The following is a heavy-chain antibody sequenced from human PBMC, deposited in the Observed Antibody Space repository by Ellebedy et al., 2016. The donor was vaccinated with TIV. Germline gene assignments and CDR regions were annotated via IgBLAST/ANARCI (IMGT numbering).Heavy chain of an antibody. CDR1: GFTFSSYA. CDR3: AKARVGYCSSTSCYQYDY. Sequence: GESLKISXAASGFTFSSYAMSWVRQAPGKGLEWVSAISGSGGSTYYADSVKGRFTISRDNSKNTLYLQMNSLRAEDTAVYYCAKARVGYCSSTSCYQYDYWGQGTLVTVSS. D-gene: IGHD2-2*01. V-gene: IGHV3-23*01. CDR2: ISGSGGST. J-gene: IGHJ4*02.